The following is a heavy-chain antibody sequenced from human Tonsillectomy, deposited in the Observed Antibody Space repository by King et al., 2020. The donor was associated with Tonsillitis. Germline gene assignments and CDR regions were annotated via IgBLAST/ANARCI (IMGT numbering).Heavy chain of an antibody. CDR3: ARGGYYDILTGYQDSFDI. Sequence: VQLQQWGAGLLKPSETLSLTCAVYVGSFSGYYWTWIRKPPGKGLEWIGEINYSGSTNYNPSLKSRLTISVDTSKNQFSLKLSSVTAADTAVYYCARGGYYDILTGYQDSFDIWGRGTMVTVSS. J-gene: IGHJ3*02. V-gene: IGHV4-34*01. D-gene: IGHD3-9*01. CDR2: INYSGST. CDR1: VGSFSGYY.